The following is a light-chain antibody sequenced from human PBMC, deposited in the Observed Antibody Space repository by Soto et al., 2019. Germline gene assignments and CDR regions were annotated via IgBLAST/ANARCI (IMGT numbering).Light chain of an antibody. CDR2: GDS. V-gene: IGKV3-20*01. Sequence: EIVLTQSPGTLSLSPGERATLSCRASQSVSSSYLAWYQQKPGQAPRLLIYGDSSRATGIPDRFSGSGSGTDFTLTISRLEPEDVVMYYCQQYGSPPPYTFGQGTNLEIK. CDR1: QSVSSSY. CDR3: QQYGSPPPYT. J-gene: IGKJ2*01.